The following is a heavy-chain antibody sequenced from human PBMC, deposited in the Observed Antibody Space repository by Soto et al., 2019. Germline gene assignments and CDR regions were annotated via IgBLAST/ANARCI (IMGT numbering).Heavy chain of an antibody. Sequence: GGSLRLSCAASGFTFSSYGMHWVRQAPGKGLEWVAVISYDGSNKYYADSVKGRFTISRDNSKNTLYLQMNSLRAEGTAVYYCAKDFSPPYRAGPHYFDYWGQGTLVTVSS. CDR2: ISYDGSNK. V-gene: IGHV3-30*18. D-gene: IGHD5-12*01. CDR1: GFTFSSYG. CDR3: AKDFSPPYRAGPHYFDY. J-gene: IGHJ4*02.